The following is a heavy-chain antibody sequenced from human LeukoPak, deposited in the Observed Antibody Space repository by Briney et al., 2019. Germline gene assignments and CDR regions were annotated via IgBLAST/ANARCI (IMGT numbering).Heavy chain of an antibody. Sequence: SETLSLTCTVSGGSISSGDYYWSWIRQPPGKGLEWIGYIYYSGSTYYNPSLKSRVTISVDTSKNQFSLKLSSVTAADTAVYYCARTTTWGTRNHKGFDYWGQGTLVTVSS. D-gene: IGHD1-14*01. CDR3: ARTTTWGTRNHKGFDY. V-gene: IGHV4-30-4*08. CDR1: GGSISSGDYY. CDR2: IYYSGST. J-gene: IGHJ4*02.